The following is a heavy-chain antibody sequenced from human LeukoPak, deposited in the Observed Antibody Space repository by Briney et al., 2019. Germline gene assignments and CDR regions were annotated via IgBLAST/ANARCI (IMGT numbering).Heavy chain of an antibody. CDR2: IYHSGST. CDR3: ARLEGHKQWLVLGWYFDL. Sequence: PSETLSLTCAVSGGSISSSNWWSLVRQPPGKGLEWIGEIYHSGSTNYNPSLKSRVTISVDKSKNQFSLKLSSVTAADTAVYYCARLEGHKQWLVLGWYFDLWGRGTLVTVSS. J-gene: IGHJ2*01. V-gene: IGHV4-4*02. D-gene: IGHD6-19*01. CDR1: GGSISSSNW.